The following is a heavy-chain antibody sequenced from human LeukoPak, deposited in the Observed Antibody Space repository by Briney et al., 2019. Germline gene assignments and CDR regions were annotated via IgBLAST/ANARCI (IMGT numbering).Heavy chain of an antibody. Sequence: SETLSLTCAVYGGSFSGYYWSWIRQPPGKGLEWIGEINHSGSTNYNPSLKSRVTISVDTSKNQFSLKLSSVTAADTAVYYCARGYGSGSYFDWLESGFYYYYYMDVWGKGTTVTVSS. D-gene: IGHD3-10*01. V-gene: IGHV4-34*01. J-gene: IGHJ6*03. CDR3: ARGYGSGSYFDWLESGFYYYYYMDV. CDR1: GGSFSGYY. CDR2: INHSGST.